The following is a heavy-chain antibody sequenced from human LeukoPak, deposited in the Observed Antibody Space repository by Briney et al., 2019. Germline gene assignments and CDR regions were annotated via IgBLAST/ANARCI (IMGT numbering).Heavy chain of an antibody. J-gene: IGHJ5*02. CDR2: INPNSGGT. CDR1: GYTFTGYY. Sequence: ASVKVSCEASGYTFTGYYMHWVRQAPGQGLEWMGWINPNSGGTNYAQKFQGRVTMTRDTSISTAYMELSRLRSDDTAVYYCARGRLVVVPAAPRDWFDPWGQGTLVTVSS. V-gene: IGHV1-2*02. CDR3: ARGRLVVVPAAPRDWFDP. D-gene: IGHD2-2*01.